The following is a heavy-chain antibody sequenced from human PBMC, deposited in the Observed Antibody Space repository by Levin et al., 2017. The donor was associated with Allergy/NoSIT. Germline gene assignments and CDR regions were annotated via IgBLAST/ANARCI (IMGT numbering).Heavy chain of an antibody. CDR3: ARSDHYGSGVDFDY. V-gene: IGHV4-61*01. J-gene: IGHJ4*02. D-gene: IGHD3-10*01. CDR2: IYYSGST. CDR1: GGSVSSGSYY. Sequence: PSETLSLTCTVSGGSVSSGSYYWSWIRQPPGKGLEWIGYIYYSGSTNYNPSLKSRVTISVDTSKNQFSLKLSSVTAADTAVYYCARSDHYGSGVDFDYWGQGTLVTVSS.